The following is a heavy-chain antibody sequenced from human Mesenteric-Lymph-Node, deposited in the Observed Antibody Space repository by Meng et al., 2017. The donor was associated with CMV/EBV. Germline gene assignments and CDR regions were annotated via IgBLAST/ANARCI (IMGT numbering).Heavy chain of an antibody. Sequence: SCKTSGYTFPAYHIHWVRQAPGQGLEWVGDINPSSGRATLAQRFQGSVTLTRDTSMSTVYLELRSLTSDDTAVYYCAADILRITAGDYWGQGALVTVSS. CDR1: GYTFPAYH. CDR3: AADILRITAGDY. J-gene: IGHJ4*02. V-gene: IGHV1-2*02. D-gene: IGHD2-15*01. CDR2: INPSSGRA.